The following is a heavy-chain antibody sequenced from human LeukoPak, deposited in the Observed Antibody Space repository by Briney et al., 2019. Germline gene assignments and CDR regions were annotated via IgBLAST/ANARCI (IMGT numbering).Heavy chain of an antibody. CDR2: IYYSGST. D-gene: IGHD5-12*01. V-gene: IGHV4-59*01. Sequence: PSETLSLTCTVSDGSISGYYWSWIRQPPGKELEWIGYIYYSGSTSYNPSLKSRVTISVDRSKNQFSLNLSSLTAADTAVYYCARAWIQWHEGWFDPWGQGTLVTVSS. CDR3: ARAWIQWHEGWFDP. J-gene: IGHJ5*02. CDR1: DGSISGYY.